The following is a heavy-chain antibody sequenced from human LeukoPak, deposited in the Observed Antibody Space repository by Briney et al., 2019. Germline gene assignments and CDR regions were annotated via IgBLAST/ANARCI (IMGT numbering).Heavy chain of an antibody. CDR3: ASGSGLDV. CDR1: GFTFSSYW. Sequence: GGSLRLSCAASGFTFSSYWMNWARQAPGKGLEWVASINHNGNVNYYVDSVKGRFTISRDNAKNSLYLQMSNLRAEDTAVYFCASGSGLDVWGQGATVTVSS. D-gene: IGHD1-26*01. V-gene: IGHV3-7*03. CDR2: INHNGNVN. J-gene: IGHJ6*02.